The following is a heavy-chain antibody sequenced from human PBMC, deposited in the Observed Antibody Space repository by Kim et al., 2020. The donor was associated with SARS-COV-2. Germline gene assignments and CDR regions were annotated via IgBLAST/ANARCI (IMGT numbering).Heavy chain of an antibody. V-gene: IGHV3-7*01. D-gene: IGHD2-2*01. Sequence: GGSLRLSCAASGFIFSTYWMSWVRQTPGKGLEWVANIKEDGSERYSVDSVKGRFTISRDNAKNSLYLQMNSLRAEDTAVYYCARDRRYCSSTSCPWDPFDIWGQGTMVTVSS. CDR2: IKEDGSER. CDR3: ARDRRYCSSTSCPWDPFDI. CDR1: GFIFSTYW. J-gene: IGHJ3*02.